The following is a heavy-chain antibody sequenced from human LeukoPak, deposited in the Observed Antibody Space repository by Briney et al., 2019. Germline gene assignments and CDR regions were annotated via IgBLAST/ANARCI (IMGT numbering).Heavy chain of an antibody. CDR2: ISYDGSNK. V-gene: IGHV3-30*03. Sequence: GGSLRLSCAASGFTFSSYGMHWVRQAPGKGLEWVAVISYDGSNKYYADSVKGRFTISRDNSKNTLYLQMNSPRAEDTAVYYCARGGVQLWLVFDYWGQGTLVTVSS. J-gene: IGHJ4*02. D-gene: IGHD5-18*01. CDR1: GFTFSSYG. CDR3: ARGGVQLWLVFDY.